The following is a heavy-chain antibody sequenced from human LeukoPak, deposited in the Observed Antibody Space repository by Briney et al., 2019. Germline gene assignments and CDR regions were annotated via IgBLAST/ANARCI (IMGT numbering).Heavy chain of an antibody. Sequence: SETLSLTCTVSGGSISSYYWSWIRQPPGKGLEWIGYIYYSGSANYNPSLKSRVTISVDTSKNQFSLKLSSVTAADTAVYYCASRRGWLPTRGWFDPWGQGTLVTVSS. CDR1: GGSISSYY. CDR3: ASRRGWLPTRGWFDP. J-gene: IGHJ5*02. CDR2: IYYSGSA. D-gene: IGHD2-15*01. V-gene: IGHV4-59*01.